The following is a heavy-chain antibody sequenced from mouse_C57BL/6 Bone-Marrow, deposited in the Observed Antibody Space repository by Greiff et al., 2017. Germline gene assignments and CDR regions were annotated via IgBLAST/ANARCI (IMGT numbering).Heavy chain of an antibody. CDR1: GYTFTDYY. CDR3: ARWYDYDLYAMDY. CDR2: INPYNGGT. V-gene: IGHV1-19*01. J-gene: IGHJ4*01. Sequence: EVQLQQSGPVLVKPGASVKMSCKASGYTFTDYYMNWVKQSHGKSLEWIGVINPYNGGTSYNQKFKGKATLTVDKSSSTAYMELNSLTSEDSAVYYCARWYDYDLYAMDYWGQGTSVTVSS. D-gene: IGHD2-4*01.